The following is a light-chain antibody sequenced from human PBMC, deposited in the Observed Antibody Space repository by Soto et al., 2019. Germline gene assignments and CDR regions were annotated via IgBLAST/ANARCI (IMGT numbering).Light chain of an antibody. CDR3: QQSYTAPLS. V-gene: IGKV1-39*01. CDR2: SAS. J-gene: IGKJ5*01. Sequence: DIQMTQSPSSLSASVGDRVSITCRASQTVSIFLNWYQHKSGRAPTLLIHSASTLQTGVPPRFTGSGSGTDFPLTTTNVQPEDFATYYCQQSYTAPLSFGQGTRLEI. CDR1: QTVSIF.